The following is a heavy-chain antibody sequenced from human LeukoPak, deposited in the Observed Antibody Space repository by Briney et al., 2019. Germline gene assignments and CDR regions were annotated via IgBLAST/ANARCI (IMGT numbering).Heavy chain of an antibody. CDR1: GFTFSSYG. CDR2: MSGSGAST. CDR3: ARYDSSGYPYDAFDI. V-gene: IGHV3-23*01. D-gene: IGHD3-22*01. Sequence: GGSLRLSCAASGFTFSSYGMSWVRQAPGEGLEWVSGMSGSGASTYYADSVKGRFTISRDNSKNTLYLQMNSLRAEDTAVYYCARYDSSGYPYDAFDIWGQGTMVTVSS. J-gene: IGHJ3*02.